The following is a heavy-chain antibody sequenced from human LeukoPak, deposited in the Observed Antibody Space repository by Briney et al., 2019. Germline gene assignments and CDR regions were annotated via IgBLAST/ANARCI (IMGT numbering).Heavy chain of an antibody. Sequence: ETLSLTCAVYGGSFSGYYWSWIRQAPGKGLEWVANIKQDGSEKFFADSVKGRFTISRDNARNSVYLQMNSLRVEDTAVYYCAREGGTQDYWGQGTLVTVSS. CDR3: AREGGTQDY. V-gene: IGHV3-7*01. J-gene: IGHJ4*02. CDR1: GGSFSGYY. CDR2: IKQDGSEK. D-gene: IGHD1-7*01.